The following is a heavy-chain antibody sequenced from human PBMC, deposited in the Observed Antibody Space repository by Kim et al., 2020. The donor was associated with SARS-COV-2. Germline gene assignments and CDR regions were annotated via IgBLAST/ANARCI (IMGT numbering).Heavy chain of an antibody. Sequence: SVKGRLTISRDDSKSIAYLQMNSLKTEDTAVYYCTRDHQNYDFGYDAFDIWGQGTMVTVSS. J-gene: IGHJ3*02. D-gene: IGHD3-3*01. V-gene: IGHV3-49*02. CDR3: TRDHQNYDFGYDAFDI.